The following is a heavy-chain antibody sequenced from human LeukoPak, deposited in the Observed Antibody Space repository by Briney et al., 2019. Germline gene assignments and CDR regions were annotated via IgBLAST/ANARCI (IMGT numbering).Heavy chain of an antibody. V-gene: IGHV4-39*01. CDR2: TYYDGNT. CDR3: ARQYDSSGYIMTFDY. CDR1: GGSVSNNNYY. Sequence: SETLSLTCTVSGGSVSNNNYYWGWIRQSPGKGLEWIGSTYYDGNTFYNPSPRSRVTMSVDTSKNQFSLKLTSVTAADSAVYYCARQYDSSGYIMTFDYWGQGTLVTVSS. J-gene: IGHJ4*02. D-gene: IGHD3-22*01.